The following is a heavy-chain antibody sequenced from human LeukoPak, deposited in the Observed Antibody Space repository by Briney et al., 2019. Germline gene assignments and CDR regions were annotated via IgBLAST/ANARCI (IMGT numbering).Heavy chain of an antibody. CDR1: GYTFTCYY. V-gene: IGHV1-2*02. J-gene: IGHJ4*02. D-gene: IGHD3-10*01. CDR2: INPNSGGT. Sequence: GASVKVSCKASGYTFTCYYMHWVRQAPGQGLEWMGWINPNSGGTNYAQKFQGRVTMTRDTSISTAYMELSRLRSDDTAVYYCAREMVRGVMRQRLGYWGQGTLVTVSS. CDR3: AREMVRGVMRQRLGY.